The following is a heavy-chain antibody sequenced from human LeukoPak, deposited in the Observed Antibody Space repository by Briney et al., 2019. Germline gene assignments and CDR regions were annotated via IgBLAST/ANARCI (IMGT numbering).Heavy chain of an antibody. CDR3: ARDNGNDYGAN. CDR2: IYTSGTT. D-gene: IGHD4/OR15-4a*01. Sequence: GGSLRLSCAGSGFTVSSNYMSWVRQAPGEGLEWVSVIYTSGTTYYADSVKGRFTISRDSSKNTLYLQMSSLRAEDTAVYYCARDNGNDYGANWGQRTMVTVSS. CDR1: GFTVSSNY. J-gene: IGHJ3*01. V-gene: IGHV3-53*01.